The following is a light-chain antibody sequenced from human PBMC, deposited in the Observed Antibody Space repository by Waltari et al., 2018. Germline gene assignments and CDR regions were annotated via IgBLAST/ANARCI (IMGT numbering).Light chain of an antibody. J-gene: IGLJ3*02. V-gene: IGLV2-23*01. CDR3: CSYARSRTLL. CDR2: GVT. Sequence: QSALTQPASVSGSPGQSTTISCTGTSRDIGTFNYVSWYQQYPGKAPKLMSHGVTSRPSGVSDRFAGSKSGNTASLTISGLQAEDEAVYYCCSYARSRTLLFGGGTELTVL. CDR1: SRDIGTFNY.